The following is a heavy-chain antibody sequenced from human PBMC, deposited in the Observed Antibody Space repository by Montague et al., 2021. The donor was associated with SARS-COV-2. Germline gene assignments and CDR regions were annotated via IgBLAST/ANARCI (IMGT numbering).Heavy chain of an antibody. D-gene: IGHD3-3*01. CDR3: ARQPTRGITIFGVVTDYGMDV. V-gene: IGHV4-39*01. Sequence: SETLSLTCTVSGGSISSSSYYWGWIRQPPGKGLEWIGYIYYSGSTYYNPSLKSRVTIFVETSKNQFSLKLSSVTAADTAVYYCARQPTRGITIFGVVTDYGMDVWGQGTTVTVFS. CDR2: IYYSGST. J-gene: IGHJ6*02. CDR1: GGSISSSSYY.